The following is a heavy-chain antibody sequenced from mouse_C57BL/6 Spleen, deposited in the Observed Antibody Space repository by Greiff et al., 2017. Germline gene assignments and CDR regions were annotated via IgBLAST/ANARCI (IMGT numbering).Heavy chain of an antibody. CDR1: GYTFTSYD. D-gene: IGHD3-2*02. Sequence: QVQLKQSGPELVKPGASVKLSCKASGYTFTSYDINWVKQRPGQGLEWIGWIYPRDGSTKYNEKFKGKATLTVDTSSSTAYMELHSLTSEDSAVYFCARSDSSGPFYAMDYWGQGTSVTVSS. CDR3: ARSDSSGPFYAMDY. CDR2: IYPRDGST. J-gene: IGHJ4*01. V-gene: IGHV1-85*01.